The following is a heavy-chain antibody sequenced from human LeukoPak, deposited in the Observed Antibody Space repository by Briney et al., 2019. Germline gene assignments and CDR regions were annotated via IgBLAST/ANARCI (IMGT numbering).Heavy chain of an antibody. Sequence: GSLRLSCAASGFTFSSYWMHWVRQAPGKGQMWVSRINSDGSTTNYADSVKGRFTISRDNAKNTLYLQMNSLRAEDTAVYYCARSRLTVTTLEHLGQGTLVTVSS. J-gene: IGHJ1*01. CDR2: INSDGSTT. CDR3: ARSRLTVTTLEH. V-gene: IGHV3-74*01. D-gene: IGHD4-17*01. CDR1: GFTFSSYW.